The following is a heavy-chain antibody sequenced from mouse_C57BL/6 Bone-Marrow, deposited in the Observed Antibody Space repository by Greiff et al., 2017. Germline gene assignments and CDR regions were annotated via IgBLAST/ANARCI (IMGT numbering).Heavy chain of an antibody. J-gene: IGHJ1*03. V-gene: IGHV2-3*01. D-gene: IGHD1-1*01. CDR1: GFSLTSYG. Sequence: VQGVESGPGLVAPSQSLSITCTVSGFSLTSYGVSWVRQPPGKGLEWLGLIWGDGSTNYHSALISRLSISKDNSKSQVFLKLNSLQTDDSATYYCAFTTVVPAYWYFDVWGTGTTVTVSS. CDR2: IWGDGST. CDR3: AFTTVVPAYWYFDV.